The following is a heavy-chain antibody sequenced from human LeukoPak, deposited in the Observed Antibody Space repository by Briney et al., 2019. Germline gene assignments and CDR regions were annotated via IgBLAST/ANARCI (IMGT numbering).Heavy chain of an antibody. Sequence: PSETLSLTCAVSGGSISSGGYSWSWIRQPPGKGLEWIGYISYSGTTYYNPSLKSRVTIFVDTSKNQFSLRLSSVTAADTALYYCARRYSSSPFNYFDPWGQGTLVTVSS. D-gene: IGHD6-6*01. CDR3: ARRYSSSPFNYFDP. CDR1: GGSISSGGYS. V-gene: IGHV4-30-2*03. J-gene: IGHJ5*02. CDR2: ISYSGTT.